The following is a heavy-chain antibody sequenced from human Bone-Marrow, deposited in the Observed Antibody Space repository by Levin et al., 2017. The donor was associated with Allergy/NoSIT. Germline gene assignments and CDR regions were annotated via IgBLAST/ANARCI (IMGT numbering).Heavy chain of an antibody. D-gene: IGHD2-2*02. Sequence: SETLSLTCTVSGGSISSGGYYWSWIRQHPGKGLEWIGYIYYSGSTYYNPSLKSRVTISVDTSKNQFSLKLSSVTAADTAVYYCARVFRIVVVPAAIGSWFDPWGQGTLVTVSS. J-gene: IGHJ5*02. CDR3: ARVFRIVVVPAAIGSWFDP. V-gene: IGHV4-31*03. CDR2: IYYSGST. CDR1: GGSISSGGYY.